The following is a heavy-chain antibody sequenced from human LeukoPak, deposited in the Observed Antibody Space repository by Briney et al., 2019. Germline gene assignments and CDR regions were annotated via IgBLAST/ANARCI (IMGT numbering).Heavy chain of an antibody. CDR3: ARVRCSSNSCFPDY. J-gene: IGHJ4*02. CDR1: GFTFSTFW. CDR2: IKQDGSDK. D-gene: IGHD2-2*01. Sequence: GVSLRLSCAASGFTFSTFWMSWVRQAPGKGLEWVANIKQDGSDKYYVDSVKGRFTISRDNAKNSLFLQMNSLRAEDTAVYYCARVRCSSNSCFPDYWGQGTLVTVSS. V-gene: IGHV3-7*01.